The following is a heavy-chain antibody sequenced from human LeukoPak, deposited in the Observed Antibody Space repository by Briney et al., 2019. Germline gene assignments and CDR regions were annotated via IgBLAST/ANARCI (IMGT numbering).Heavy chain of an antibody. CDR1: GFTFSSYS. CDR2: ITSDGSNK. D-gene: IGHD5-18*01. V-gene: IGHV3-30*03. J-gene: IGHJ4*02. Sequence: GGSLRLSCAASGFTFSSYSMHWVRQAPGKGLEWVAIITSDGSNKHYADSVKGRFTISRDNSRNTLYLQMNSLRVEDTAVYYCARESGLLRGYSYGHWGQGTLVTVSS. CDR3: ARESGLLRGYSYGH.